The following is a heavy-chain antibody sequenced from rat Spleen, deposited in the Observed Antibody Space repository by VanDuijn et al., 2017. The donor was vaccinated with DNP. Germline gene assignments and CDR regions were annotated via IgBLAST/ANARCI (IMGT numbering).Heavy chain of an antibody. V-gene: IGHV5-25*01. J-gene: IGHJ2*01. CDR2: ISASGGST. D-gene: IGHD1-11*01. CDR1: GFTFNDYY. CDR3: VRWDYGMYGFDY. Sequence: EVQLVESGGGLVQPGRSLKLSCAASGFTFNDYYMAWVRQAPAKGLEWAASISASGGSTSYRDSVKGRFTISRDNAKSILYLQMDSLRSEDTATYYCVRWDYGMYGFDYWGQGVMVTVSS.